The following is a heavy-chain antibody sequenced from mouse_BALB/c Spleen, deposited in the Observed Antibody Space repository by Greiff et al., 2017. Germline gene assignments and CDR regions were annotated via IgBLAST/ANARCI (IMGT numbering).Heavy chain of an antibody. CDR1: GYSITSGYY. V-gene: IGHV3-6*02. CDR2: ISYDGSN. CDR3: ARSFDY. J-gene: IGHJ2*01. Sequence: EVKVEESGPGLVKPSQSLSLTCSVTGYSITSGYYWNWIRQFPGNKLEWMGYISYDGSNNYNPSLKNRISITRDTSKNQFFLKLNSMTTEDTATYYCARSFDYWGQGTTLTVSS.